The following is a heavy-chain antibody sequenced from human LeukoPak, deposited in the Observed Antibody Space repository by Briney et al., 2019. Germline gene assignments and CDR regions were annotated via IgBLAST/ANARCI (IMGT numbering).Heavy chain of an antibody. J-gene: IGHJ4*02. D-gene: IGHD3-22*01. CDR1: GFTFDDYT. CDR3: AKPALMSSGYYFDY. Sequence: GGSLRLSCAASGFTFDDYTMHWVRQAPGKGLEWVSLISWDGGSTYYADSVKGRFTISRDNSKNTLYLQMNSLRAEDTAVYYCAKPALMSSGYYFDYWGQGTLVTVSS. CDR2: ISWDGGST. V-gene: IGHV3-43*01.